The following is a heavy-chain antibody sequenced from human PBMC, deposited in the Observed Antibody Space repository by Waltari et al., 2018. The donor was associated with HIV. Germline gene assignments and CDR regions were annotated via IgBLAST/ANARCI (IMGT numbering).Heavy chain of an antibody. CDR1: GYPFPNYE. D-gene: IGHD3-3*01. V-gene: IGHV1-8*01. CDR3: STSRPGAMFGDA. J-gene: IGHJ5*02. Sequence: QGQLVQSGAEVKQSGASVRISCKASGYPFPNYEINWLRQATGQGLEWMGWMNPSTGNAGYAHKFQGRVTMTRDIPINTAYMELSGLTSHDTAVYYCSTSRPGAMFGDAWGQGTLVTVSS. CDR2: MNPSTGNA.